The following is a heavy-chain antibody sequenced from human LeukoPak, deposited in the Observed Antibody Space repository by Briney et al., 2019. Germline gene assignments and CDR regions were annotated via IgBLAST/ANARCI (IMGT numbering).Heavy chain of an antibody. Sequence: GGSLRLSCAASGFSFSTYEMNWVRQAPGKGLEWASSISSSSSYIYYADSVKGRFTISRDNAKNSLYLQMNSLRAEDTAVYYCARDLLAPKQQLVDWGQGTLVTVSS. CDR2: ISSSSSYI. J-gene: IGHJ4*02. D-gene: IGHD6-13*01. V-gene: IGHV3-21*01. CDR3: ARDLLAPKQQLVD. CDR1: GFSFSTYE.